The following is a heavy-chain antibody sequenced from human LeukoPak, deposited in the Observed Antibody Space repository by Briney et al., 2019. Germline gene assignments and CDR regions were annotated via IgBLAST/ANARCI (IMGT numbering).Heavy chain of an antibody. CDR3: ARGLDYYGSGSYYTLAGY. CDR1: GYTFTGYY. V-gene: IGHV1-2*02. J-gene: IGHJ4*02. Sequence: GASVQVSCKASGYTFTGYYMHWVRQAPGQGLEWMGWINPNSGGTNYAQKFQGRVTMTRDTSISTAYMELSRLRSDDTAVYYCARGLDYYGSGSYYTLAGYWGQGTLVTVSS. CDR2: INPNSGGT. D-gene: IGHD3-10*01.